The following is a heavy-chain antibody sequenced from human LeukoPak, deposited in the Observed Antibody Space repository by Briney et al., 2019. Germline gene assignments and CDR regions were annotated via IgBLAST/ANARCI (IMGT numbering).Heavy chain of an antibody. CDR3: ARDGYSYGDAFDI. Sequence: SETLSLTCTVSGGSISSYYWSWIRQPPGKGLEWIGEINHSGSTNYNPSLKSRVTISVDTSKNQFSLKLSSVTAADTAVYYCARDGYSYGDAFDIWGQGTMVTVSS. CDR2: INHSGST. D-gene: IGHD5-18*01. CDR1: GGSISSYY. J-gene: IGHJ3*02. V-gene: IGHV4-34*01.